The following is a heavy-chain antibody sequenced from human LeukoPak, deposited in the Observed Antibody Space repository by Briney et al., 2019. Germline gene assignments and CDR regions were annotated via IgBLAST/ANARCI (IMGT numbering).Heavy chain of an antibody. J-gene: IGHJ4*02. Sequence: GASVKVSCKASGFTFSTSAVQWVRQARGQRLEWIGWIVVASGHTNYAQRIHERITITRDMSTSTAYMELSSLRSEDTAVYYCARARDGYNSSRAGDYWGQGTLVTVSS. V-gene: IGHV1-58*01. CDR2: IVVASGHT. D-gene: IGHD5-24*01. CDR1: GFTFSTSA. CDR3: ARARDGYNSSRAGDY.